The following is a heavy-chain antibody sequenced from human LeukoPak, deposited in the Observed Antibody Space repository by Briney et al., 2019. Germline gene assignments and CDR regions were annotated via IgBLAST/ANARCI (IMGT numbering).Heavy chain of an antibody. V-gene: IGHV4-30-4*01. D-gene: IGHD3-22*01. CDR3: VRPYYYDSRIDP. CDR2: MYYSGST. CDR1: AGSISSGAYY. Sequence: RSRTLSLTCTFSAGSISSGAYYWSWIREPPGEGLEWIEYMYYSGSTYYHPSLKSRVTMTADTSKNQLSLKLSSVTGADTAVYYCVRPYYYDSRIDPWGQGILVTVSS. J-gene: IGHJ5*02.